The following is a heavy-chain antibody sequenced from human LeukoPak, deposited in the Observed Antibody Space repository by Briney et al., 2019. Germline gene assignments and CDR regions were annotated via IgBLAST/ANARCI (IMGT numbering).Heavy chain of an antibody. Sequence: ASVKDSCKASGYTFTGYYLHWVRQAPGQGLEWMGWINPNSGGTNYAQKFQGRVTMTRDTSISTAYMELSRLRSDDTAVYYCARDRARIAVALDYWGQGTLVTVSS. CDR2: INPNSGGT. V-gene: IGHV1-2*02. J-gene: IGHJ4*02. D-gene: IGHD6-19*01. CDR3: ARDRARIAVALDY. CDR1: GYTFTGYY.